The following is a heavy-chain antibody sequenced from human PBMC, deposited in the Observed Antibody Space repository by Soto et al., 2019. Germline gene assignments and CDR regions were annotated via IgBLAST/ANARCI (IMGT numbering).Heavy chain of an antibody. CDR1: GFTFSDYY. V-gene: IGHV3-11*06. CDR3: AKEVQGAVKWFDP. CDR2: ISSSASHT. Sequence: QVQLVESGGGLVKPGGSLRLSCAASGFTFSDYYMSWIRQAPGKGLEWLSYISSSASHTKYADSVKGRFTISRDNAKNSLYLQMNSLRAEDTAVYYCAKEVQGAVKWFDPWGQGTLVTVSS. D-gene: IGHD2-2*01. J-gene: IGHJ5*02.